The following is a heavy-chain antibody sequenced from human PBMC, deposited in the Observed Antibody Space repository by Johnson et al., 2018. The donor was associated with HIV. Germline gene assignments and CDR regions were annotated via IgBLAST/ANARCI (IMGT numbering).Heavy chain of an antibody. J-gene: IGHJ3*02. CDR1: GFTFSSYG. CDR3: ARALTTDAFHI. D-gene: IGHD4-17*01. CDR2: ISYDGSNK. V-gene: IGHV3-30*03. Sequence: QVQLVESGGGVVQPGRSLRLSCAASGFTFSSYGMHWVRQAPGKGLEWVAVISYDGSNKYYADSVKGRFTISRDNSKNTLYLQMNSLRAEDTAVYYCARALTTDAFHIWGQGTMVTVSS.